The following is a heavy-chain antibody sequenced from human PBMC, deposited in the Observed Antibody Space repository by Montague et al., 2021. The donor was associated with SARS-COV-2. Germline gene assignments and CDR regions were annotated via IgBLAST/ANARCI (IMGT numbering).Heavy chain of an antibody. V-gene: IGHV4-34*01. Sequence: SETLSLTCAVYGGSFSGYYWSWIRQPPGKGLEWIGEINHSGSTNYNPSLKSRVTISVDTSKNQFSLKLSSVTAADTAVYYCARGPVDDNCSGGSCYSRYYYGMEVWGQGTTVTVSS. CDR1: GGSFSGYY. CDR3: ARGPVDDNCSGGSCYSRYYYGMEV. J-gene: IGHJ6*01. D-gene: IGHD2-15*01. CDR2: INHSGST.